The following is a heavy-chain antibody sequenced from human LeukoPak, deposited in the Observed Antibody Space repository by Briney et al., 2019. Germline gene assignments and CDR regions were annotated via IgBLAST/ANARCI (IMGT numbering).Heavy chain of an antibody. J-gene: IGHJ4*02. CDR3: ARAPYYYGSGSPYYFDY. CDR1: GGSISSGGYS. V-gene: IGHV4-30-2*01. CDR2: IYHSGST. Sequence: SQTLSLTCAVSGGSISSGGYSWGWLRHPPGKGLEWIGYIYHSGSTYYNPSLKRRVTISVARAKNQFSLKLSSVAAADTAVYYCARAPYYYGSGSPYYFDYWGQGTLVTVSS. D-gene: IGHD3-10*01.